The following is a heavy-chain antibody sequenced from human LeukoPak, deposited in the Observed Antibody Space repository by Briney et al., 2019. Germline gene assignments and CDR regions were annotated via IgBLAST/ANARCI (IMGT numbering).Heavy chain of an antibody. CDR2: ISYDGSNK. CDR3: AKDRSHMITFGGVIVIPGGPMDV. D-gene: IGHD3-16*02. Sequence: PGGSLRLSCAASGFTFSSYGMHWVRQAPGKGLEWVAVISYDGSNKYYADSVKGRFTISRDNSKNTLYLQMNSLRAEDTAVYYCAKDRSHMITFGGVIVIPGGPMDVWGKGTTVTVSS. V-gene: IGHV3-30*18. CDR1: GFTFSSYG. J-gene: IGHJ6*03.